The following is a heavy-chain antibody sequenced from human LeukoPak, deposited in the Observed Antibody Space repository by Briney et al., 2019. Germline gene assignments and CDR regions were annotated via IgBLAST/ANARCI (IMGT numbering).Heavy chain of an antibody. Sequence: SETLSLTCTVSGGSISSGGYYWSWLRQHPGKGLEWIGYIYYSGSTYNNPSLKSRVTISVDTSKNQFSLKLSSVTAADTAVYYCARIPDYYDSSGYYYMDVWGKGTTVTVSS. V-gene: IGHV4-31*03. CDR3: ARIPDYYDSSGYYYMDV. CDR1: GGSISSGGYY. CDR2: IYYSGST. D-gene: IGHD3-22*01. J-gene: IGHJ6*03.